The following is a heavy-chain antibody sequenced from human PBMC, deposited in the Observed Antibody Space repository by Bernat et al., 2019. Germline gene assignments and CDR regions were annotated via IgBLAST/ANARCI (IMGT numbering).Heavy chain of an antibody. Sequence: QVQLVQSGAEVKKPGSSVKVSCKASGGTFSSYAISWVRQAPGQGLEWMGGIIPILGIANYAQKFQGRVTITADKSTSTAYMELSSLRSEDTAVYYCARSAHDYGDYKAYDYYCMDVWGQGTTVTVSS. CDR2: IIPILGIA. CDR3: ARSAHDYGDYKAYDYYCMDV. V-gene: IGHV1-69*04. D-gene: IGHD4-17*01. J-gene: IGHJ6*02. CDR1: GGTFSSYA.